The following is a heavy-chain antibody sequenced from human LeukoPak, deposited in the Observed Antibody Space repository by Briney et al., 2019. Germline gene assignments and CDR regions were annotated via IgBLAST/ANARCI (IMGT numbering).Heavy chain of an antibody. D-gene: IGHD3-10*01. CDR1: GFTFSGYG. CDR3: AKHLGYYGSVSYYNQWLFDY. V-gene: IGHV3-30*02. J-gene: IGHJ4*02. CDR2: IRYDGSNK. Sequence: GGSLRLSCAASGFTFSGYGMHWVRQAPGKGLEWVAFIRYDGSNKYYADSVKGRFTISRDNSKNTLYLQMNSLRAEDTAVYYCAKHLGYYGSVSYYNQWLFDYWGQGTLVTVSS.